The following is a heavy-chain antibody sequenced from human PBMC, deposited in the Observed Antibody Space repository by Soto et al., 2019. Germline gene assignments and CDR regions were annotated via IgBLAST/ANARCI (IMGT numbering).Heavy chain of an antibody. D-gene: IGHD6-6*01. CDR2: ISWNSGSI. V-gene: IGHV3-9*01. Sequence: EVQLVESGGGLVQPGRSLRLSCAASGFTFDDYAMHWVRQAPGKGLEWGSGISWNSGSIGYADSVKGRFTISRDNAKNSLYLQMNSLRAEDTALYYCAKDRYSSSSPEGEYFDCWGQGTLVTVSS. CDR1: GFTFDDYA. CDR3: AKDRYSSSSPEGEYFDC. J-gene: IGHJ4*02.